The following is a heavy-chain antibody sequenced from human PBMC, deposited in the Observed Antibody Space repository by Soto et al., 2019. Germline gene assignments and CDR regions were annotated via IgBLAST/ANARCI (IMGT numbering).Heavy chain of an antibody. CDR2: IYYSGST. Sequence: QLQLQESGPGLVKPSETLSLTCTVSGGSISSSSYYWGWIRQPPGKGLEWIGSIYYSGSTYYNPSLKSRVTISVDTSKNQFSLKLSSVTAADTAVYYCARQQWLALIDYWGQGTLVTVSS. D-gene: IGHD6-19*01. J-gene: IGHJ4*02. V-gene: IGHV4-39*01. CDR3: ARQQWLALIDY. CDR1: GGSISSSSYY.